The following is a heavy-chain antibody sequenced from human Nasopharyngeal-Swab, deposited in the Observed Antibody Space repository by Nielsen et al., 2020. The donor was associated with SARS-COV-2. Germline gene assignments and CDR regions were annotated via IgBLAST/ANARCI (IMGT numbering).Heavy chain of an antibody. D-gene: IGHD5-18*01. CDR1: GGTLNGFH. Sequence: SETLSLTCVVFGGTLNGFHWKWIRQTPGKGLEWIGEINDRGSGNYNPSLKSRVTISVDTSKNQFSLKLSSVTAADTAVYYCARGPIRGYSYGFGYFDYWGQGTPVTVSS. CDR3: ARGPIRGYSYGFGYFDY. CDR2: INDRGSG. J-gene: IGHJ4*02. V-gene: IGHV4-34*01.